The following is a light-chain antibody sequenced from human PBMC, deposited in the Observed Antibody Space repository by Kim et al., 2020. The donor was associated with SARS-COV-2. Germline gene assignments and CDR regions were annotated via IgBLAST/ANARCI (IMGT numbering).Light chain of an antibody. Sequence: DIQLTQSPSTLSASVGDRVTIIYRASESISDWLAWYQHKPGRAPKILIRKASTLESGVSSRFSGSGSGTEFTLTISRLQPEDFANYYCQQYKTSLWTFGQGTKVDIK. CDR1: ESISDW. V-gene: IGKV1-5*03. CDR3: QQYKTSLWT. CDR2: KAS. J-gene: IGKJ1*01.